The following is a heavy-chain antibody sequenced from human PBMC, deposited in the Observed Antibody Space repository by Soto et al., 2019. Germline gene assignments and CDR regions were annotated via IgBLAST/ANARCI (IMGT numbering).Heavy chain of an antibody. J-gene: IGHJ4*02. D-gene: IGHD4-17*01. Sequence: QVQLVQSGAEVKKPGSSVKVSCKASGDTVSKFLINWVRQAPGQGPEWMGGIIPMFGTTNYARKFRGRVTITADESTTTAYMELSSLQSDDTAVYYCAREIGYGDCSAALLDWGQGTLVTVSS. CDR1: GDTVSKFL. CDR3: AREIGYGDCSAALLD. V-gene: IGHV1-69*01. CDR2: IIPMFGTT.